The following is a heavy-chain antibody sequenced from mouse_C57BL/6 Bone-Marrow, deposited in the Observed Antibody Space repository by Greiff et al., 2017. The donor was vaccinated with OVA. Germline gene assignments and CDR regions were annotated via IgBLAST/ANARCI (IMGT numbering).Heavy chain of an antibody. D-gene: IGHD1-1*01. J-gene: IGHJ3*01. CDR3: ARREVYYGSSWFAY. Sequence: EVKLVESGPVLVKPGASVKMSCKASGYTFTDYYMNWVKQSHGKSLEWIGVINPYNGGTSYNQKFKGKATLTVDKSSSTAYMELNSLTSEDSAVYYCARREVYYGSSWFAYWGQGTLVTVSA. V-gene: IGHV1-19*01. CDR2: INPYNGGT. CDR1: GYTFTDYY.